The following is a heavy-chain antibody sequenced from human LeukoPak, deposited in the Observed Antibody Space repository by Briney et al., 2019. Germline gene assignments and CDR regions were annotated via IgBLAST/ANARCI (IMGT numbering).Heavy chain of an antibody. Sequence: PSETLSLTCAVYGGFFSGYYWSWIRQPPVKGLEWIGEINHSGSTNYNPSLKSRVTISVDTSKNQFSLKLSSVTAADTAMYYCARRLPAALDYWGQGTLVTVSS. J-gene: IGHJ4*02. CDR2: INHSGST. V-gene: IGHV4-34*01. CDR1: GGFFSGYY. CDR3: ARRLPAALDY. D-gene: IGHD2-2*01.